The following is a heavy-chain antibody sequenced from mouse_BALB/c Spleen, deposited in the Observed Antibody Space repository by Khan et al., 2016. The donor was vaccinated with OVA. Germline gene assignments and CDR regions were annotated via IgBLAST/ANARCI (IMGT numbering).Heavy chain of an antibody. D-gene: IGHD1-1*01. J-gene: IGHJ2*01. V-gene: IGHV1-20*02. CDR2: INPHIGET. CDR3: ARIYGSDFDY. CDR1: GYSFTGYF. Sequence: VQLQQPGPELVKPGASVKISCKASGYSFTGYFMNWVMQSHGKSLEWIGRINPHIGETFYNQKFKGKATLTVDESSSTAHMELRSLASGDSAVYYCARIYGSDFDYWGQGTTLTVSS.